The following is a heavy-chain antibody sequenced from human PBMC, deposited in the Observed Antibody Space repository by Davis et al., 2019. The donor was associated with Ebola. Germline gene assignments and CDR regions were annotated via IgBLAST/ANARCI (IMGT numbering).Heavy chain of an antibody. J-gene: IGHJ5*02. D-gene: IGHD6-19*01. V-gene: IGHV3-9*01. Sequence: SLKISCAASGFTFDDYAMHWVRQAPGKGLEWVSGISWNSGSIGYADSVKGRFTISRDNAKNSLYLQMNSLRAEDTALYYCVKRGITVGRPQTGFDPWGQGTLVTVSS. CDR1: GFTFDDYA. CDR2: ISWNSGSI. CDR3: VKRGITVGRPQTGFDP.